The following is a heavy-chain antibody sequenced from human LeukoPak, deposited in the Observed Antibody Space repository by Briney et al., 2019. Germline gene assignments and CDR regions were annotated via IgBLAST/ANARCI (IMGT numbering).Heavy chain of an antibody. V-gene: IGHV1-2*02. CDR3: ARDEEWLFDY. CDR1: GYTFTGHY. CDR2: INPNSGGT. J-gene: IGHJ4*02. D-gene: IGHD6-19*01. Sequence: ASVKVSCKSSGYTFTGHYMHWVRQAPGQGLEWMGWINPNSGGTNYAQKFQGRVTMTRDTSISTAYMELSRLRSDDTAVYYCARDEEWLFDYWGQGTLVTVSS.